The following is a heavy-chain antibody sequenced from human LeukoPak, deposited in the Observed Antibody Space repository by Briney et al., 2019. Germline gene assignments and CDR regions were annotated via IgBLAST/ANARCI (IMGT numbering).Heavy chain of an antibody. Sequence: TGGSLRLSCAASGFTFSSCAMTWVRQAPGKGLEWVASITGDGTRTYYTDSVKGRFTISRGNSKNTLYLQMNSLRADETAIYYCASRPRADMGPLDYWGQGTLVTVST. V-gene: IGHV3-23*01. CDR2: ITGDGTRT. CDR3: ASRPRADMGPLDY. J-gene: IGHJ4*02. D-gene: IGHD1-14*01. CDR1: GFTFSSCA.